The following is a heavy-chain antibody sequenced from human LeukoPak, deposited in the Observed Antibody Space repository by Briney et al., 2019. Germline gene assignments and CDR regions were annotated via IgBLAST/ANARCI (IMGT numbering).Heavy chain of an antibody. J-gene: IGHJ4*02. CDR1: GGSFSSYY. Sequence: SETLSLTCAVYGGSFSSYYWGWIRQPPGKGLEWIGSIYYSGSTYYNPSLKSRVTISVDTSKNQFSLKLSSVTAADTAVYYCGMGYYYDSSGYPVGYWGQGTLVTVSS. D-gene: IGHD3-22*01. CDR2: IYYSGST. V-gene: IGHV4-39*01. CDR3: GMGYYYDSSGYPVGY.